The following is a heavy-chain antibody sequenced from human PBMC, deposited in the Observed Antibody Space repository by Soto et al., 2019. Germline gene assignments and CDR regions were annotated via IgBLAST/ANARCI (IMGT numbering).Heavy chain of an antibody. Sequence: GGSLRLSCPVSGFTFSDYGMHWVRQAPGKGLEWVAVMSYAGSYKYYADSVKGRFTISRDLSGNTLFLLMNSLGLEDTAVYFCAKGMYPRTVLDSSSPWGDYWGQGTLVTVSS. CDR1: GFTFSDYG. CDR3: AKGMYPRTVLDSSSPWGDY. J-gene: IGHJ4*02. CDR2: MSYAGSYK. V-gene: IGHV3-30*18. D-gene: IGHD6-6*01.